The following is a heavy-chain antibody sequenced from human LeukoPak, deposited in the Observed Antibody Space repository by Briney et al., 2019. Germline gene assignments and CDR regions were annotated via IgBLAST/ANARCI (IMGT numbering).Heavy chain of an antibody. CDR2: INHSGST. V-gene: IGHV4-34*01. CDR3: ATGTYDSSGFRS. J-gene: IGHJ4*02. CDR1: GGSFSGYY. D-gene: IGHD3-22*01. Sequence: SETLSLTCAVYGGSFSGYYWSWIRQPPGKGLEWIGKINHSGSTNYNPSLKSRVTISVDTSKNQFSLKLSSVTAADTAVYYCATGTYDSSGFRSWGQGTLVTVSS.